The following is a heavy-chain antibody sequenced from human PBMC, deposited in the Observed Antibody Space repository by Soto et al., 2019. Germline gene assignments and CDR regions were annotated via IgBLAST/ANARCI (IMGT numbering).Heavy chain of an antibody. J-gene: IGHJ4*02. V-gene: IGHV1-46*01. CDR2: INPGGAST. CDR3: ARSYYDYVWGSYRSAHFDY. D-gene: IGHD3-16*02. Sequence: ASVKVSCKASGYTFTSYYIHWVRQAPGQGLEWMGKINPGGASTSYAQKFQGRVTMTRDMSTTTVYMELSSLRSEDTAVYYCARSYYDYVWGSYRSAHFDYWGQGTLVTVSS. CDR1: GYTFTSYY.